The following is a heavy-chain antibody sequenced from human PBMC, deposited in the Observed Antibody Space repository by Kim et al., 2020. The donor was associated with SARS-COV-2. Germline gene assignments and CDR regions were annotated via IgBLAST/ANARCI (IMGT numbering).Heavy chain of an antibody. CDR3: TTAVEYSSLDV. CDR1: GFTFANAW. V-gene: IGHV3-15*05. J-gene: IGHJ6*02. CDR2: IKRKSDGETT. D-gene: IGHD5-12*01. Sequence: GGSLRLSCAASGFTFANAWMTWVRQAPGKGLEWVGRIKRKSDGETTDYAAPVKGRFIISRDDSKSTVFLQMSSLRTEDTAVYYCTTAVEYSSLDVWGQGT.